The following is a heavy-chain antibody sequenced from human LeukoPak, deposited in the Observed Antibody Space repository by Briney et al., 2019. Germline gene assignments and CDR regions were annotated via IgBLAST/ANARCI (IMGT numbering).Heavy chain of an antibody. CDR3: ARDHGRSRFVPRHFNWFDP. D-gene: IGHD2-21*01. Sequence: SVTVSCKASVGTFSSYAICWVRQAPAQGLEWMGGIILIFGTANYAQKFQGRVTITADESTSTAYMELSSLRSEDTAVYYCARDHGRSRFVPRHFNWFDPWGEGALVTVSS. CDR1: VGTFSSYA. V-gene: IGHV1-69*13. CDR2: IILIFGTA. J-gene: IGHJ5*02.